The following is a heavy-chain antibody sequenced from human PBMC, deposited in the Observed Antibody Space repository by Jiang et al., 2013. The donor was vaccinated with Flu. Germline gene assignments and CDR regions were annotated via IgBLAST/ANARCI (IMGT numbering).Heavy chain of an antibody. Sequence: SLRLSCAASGFTFSSYGMHWVRQAPGKGLEWVAVIWYDGGNKYYADSVKGRFTISRDNSKNTLYLQMNSLRAEDTAVYYCARSTAGTTAFDIWGQGTMVTVSS. J-gene: IGHJ3*02. V-gene: IGHV3-33*01. CDR1: GFTFSSYG. CDR3: ARSTAGTTAFDI. D-gene: IGHD1-7*01. CDR2: IWYDGGNK.